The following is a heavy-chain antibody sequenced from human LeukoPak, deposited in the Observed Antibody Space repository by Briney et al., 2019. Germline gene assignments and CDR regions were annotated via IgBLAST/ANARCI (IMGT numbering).Heavy chain of an antibody. CDR3: AKDRSIGTYYTFDH. J-gene: IGHJ4*02. CDR1: GFTFSSHG. V-gene: IGHV3-30*02. D-gene: IGHD1-26*01. CDR2: IRCDGSNK. Sequence: GGSLRLSCAASGFTFSSHGMHWVRQAPGKGLEWVAFIRCDGSNKYYADSVKGRFTISRDNSKNTLYLQMNSLRAGDTAVYYCAKDRSIGTYYTFDHWGQGTLVTASS.